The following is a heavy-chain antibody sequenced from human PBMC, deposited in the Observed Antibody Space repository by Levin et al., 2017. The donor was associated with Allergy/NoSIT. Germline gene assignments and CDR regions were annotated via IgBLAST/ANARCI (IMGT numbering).Heavy chain of an antibody. Sequence: LSLTCAASGFTFSDYYMSWIRQAPGKGLEWVSYISSSSSYTNYADSVKGRFTISRDNAKNSLYLQMNSLRAEDTAVYYCARGYNWNANFDYWGQGTLVTVSS. CDR2: ISSSSSYT. D-gene: IGHD1-1*01. J-gene: IGHJ4*02. CDR3: ARGYNWNANFDY. V-gene: IGHV3-11*05. CDR1: GFTFSDYY.